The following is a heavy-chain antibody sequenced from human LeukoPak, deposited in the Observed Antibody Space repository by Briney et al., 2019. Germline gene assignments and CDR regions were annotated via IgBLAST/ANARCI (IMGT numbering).Heavy chain of an antibody. D-gene: IGHD6-6*01. V-gene: IGHV1-8*01. CDR2: MNPNSGNT. CDR1: GYTFTSYD. J-gene: IGHJ6*02. CDR3: ARIQIAARPGYYYYGMDV. Sequence: ASVKVSCKASGYTFTSYDINWVRQATGQGLEWMGWMNPNSGNTGYAQKFQGRVTITADESTSTAYMELSSLRSEDTAVYYCARIQIAARPGYYYYGMDVWGQGTTVTVSS.